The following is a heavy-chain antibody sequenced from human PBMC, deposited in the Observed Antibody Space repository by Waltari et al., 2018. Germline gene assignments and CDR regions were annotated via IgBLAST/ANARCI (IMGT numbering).Heavy chain of an antibody. J-gene: IGHJ5*02. CDR1: ADSLTSEINY. D-gene: IGHD2-21*01. CDR2: ISYRGAT. CDR3: ARQGYCGGDCYSDT. Sequence: QLQLQESGPGLVTPSETLSLTFTVSADSLTSEINYWGWIRPPPGTGLEWIATISYRGATYYSPSLKSRVTISIDTSKNQFSLKVTSVTAADTAVYYCARQGYCGGDCYSDTWGQGTLVTVSP. V-gene: IGHV4-39*01.